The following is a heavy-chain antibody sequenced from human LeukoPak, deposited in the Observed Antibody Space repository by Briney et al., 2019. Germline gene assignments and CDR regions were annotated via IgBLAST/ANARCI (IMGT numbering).Heavy chain of an antibody. J-gene: IGHJ4*02. D-gene: IGHD5-24*01. CDR1: GFTFSSYG. Sequence: GRSLRLSCAASGFTFSSYGMHWVRQAPGKGLEWVAVISNDGSNKYYADPVKGRFTISRDNSKNTLYLQMNSLRAEDTAVYYCAKGVWMATRTSADYWGQGTLVTVSS. CDR2: ISNDGSNK. V-gene: IGHV3-30*18. CDR3: AKGVWMATRTSADY.